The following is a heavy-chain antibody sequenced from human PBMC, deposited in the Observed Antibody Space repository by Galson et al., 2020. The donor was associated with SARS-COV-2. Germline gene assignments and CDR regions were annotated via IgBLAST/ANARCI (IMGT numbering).Heavy chain of an antibody. J-gene: IGHJ4*02. CDR1: GGSISSSSYY. CDR2: IYYSGST. V-gene: IGHV4-39*01. D-gene: IGHD3-10*01. CDR3: ARRADYYGSGSFDY. Sequence: SETLSLTCTVPGGSISSSSYYWGWIRQPLGKGLEWIGSIYYSGSTYYNPSLKSRVTISVDTSKNQFSLKLSSVTAADTAVYYCARRADYYGSGSFDYWGQGTLVTVSS.